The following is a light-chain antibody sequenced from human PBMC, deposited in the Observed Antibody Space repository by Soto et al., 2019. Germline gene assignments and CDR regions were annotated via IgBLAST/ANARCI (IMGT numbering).Light chain of an antibody. Sequence: DMQMTQSPPSLSAFVGDRVTITCRASQGLGNYLTWYQQKPGKAPKLLIYSPATLQSGVPSRFSGSGSGTDFTLTINGLLPEDVATSYCQQHNGPPLSLGGGTKVDI. V-gene: IGKV1-27*01. CDR2: SPA. CDR3: QQHNGPPLS. CDR1: QGLGNY. J-gene: IGKJ4*01.